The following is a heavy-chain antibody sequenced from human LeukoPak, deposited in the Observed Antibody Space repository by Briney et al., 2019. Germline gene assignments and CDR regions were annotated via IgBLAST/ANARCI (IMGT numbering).Heavy chain of an antibody. J-gene: IGHJ5*02. CDR3: AKVPTSYYDSSGYPKGWFNT. D-gene: IGHD3-22*01. CDR2: LRGNGGST. Sequence: GGSLRLSCAAPGFTFSSYAMNWVRQAPGKGLEWVSGLRGNGGSTYYADSVKDRFTTSRDNSKNTLFLQMDSLRVEDTAVYYCAKVPTSYYDSSGYPKGWFNTWGQGTLVTVSS. V-gene: IGHV3-23*01. CDR1: GFTFSSYA.